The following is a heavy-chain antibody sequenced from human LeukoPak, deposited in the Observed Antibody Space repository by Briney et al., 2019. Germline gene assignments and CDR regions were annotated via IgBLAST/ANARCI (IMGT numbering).Heavy chain of an antibody. CDR2: IYAGNSDA. CDR1: GYPFTTSW. CDR3: AIINHPDGRVY. V-gene: IGHV5-51*01. D-gene: IGHD5-24*01. Sequence: GESLKISFQGFGYPFTTSWIGWVRQLPGKGLEWTAIIYAGNSDAKYSPSFQGQVSISTDRSISAAYLHWSSLKASDTAIYYYAIINHPDGRVYWGQGTLVTVSS. J-gene: IGHJ4*02.